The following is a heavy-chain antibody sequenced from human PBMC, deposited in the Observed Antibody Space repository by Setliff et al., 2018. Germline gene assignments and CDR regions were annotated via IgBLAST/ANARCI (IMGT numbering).Heavy chain of an antibody. CDR3: ARPPPGSSGWSMIYYFDY. D-gene: IGHD6-19*01. J-gene: IGHJ4*02. CDR1: GFTFRSYW. Sequence: LRLSCAASGFTFRSYWMSWVRQAPGKGLEWVANIKQDGSEKYYVDSVKGRYTISRDNAKNSLYLQMNSLRAEDTAVYYCARPPPGSSGWSMIYYFDYWGQGTLVPVSS. CDR2: IKQDGSEK. V-gene: IGHV3-7*01.